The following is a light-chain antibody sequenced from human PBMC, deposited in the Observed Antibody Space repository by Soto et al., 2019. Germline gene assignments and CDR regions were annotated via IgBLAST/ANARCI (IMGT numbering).Light chain of an antibody. V-gene: IGLV2-23*02. Sequence: QSALTQPASVSGSPGQSITISCTGTSSDVGSYNLVSWYQQHPGKAPKLMIYEVSKRPSGVSNRFSGSKSGNTASLTISGIQAEDEADYYCCSYAGSNVVFGGGTQLTVL. J-gene: IGLJ2*01. CDR2: EVS. CDR3: CSYAGSNVV. CDR1: SSDVGSYNL.